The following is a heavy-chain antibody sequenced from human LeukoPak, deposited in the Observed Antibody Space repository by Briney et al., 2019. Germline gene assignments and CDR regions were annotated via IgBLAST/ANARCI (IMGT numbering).Heavy chain of an antibody. D-gene: IGHD3-3*01. J-gene: IGHJ3*02. Sequence: SVKVSCKASGGTFSSYAISWVRQAPGQGLEWMGGIIPIFGTANYAQKFQGRVTITADESTSTAYMELSRLRSEDTAVYYCARGKNDFWSGYYYDAFDIWGQGTMVTVSS. CDR3: ARGKNDFWSGYYYDAFDI. CDR1: GGTFSSYA. CDR2: IIPIFGTA. V-gene: IGHV1-69*13.